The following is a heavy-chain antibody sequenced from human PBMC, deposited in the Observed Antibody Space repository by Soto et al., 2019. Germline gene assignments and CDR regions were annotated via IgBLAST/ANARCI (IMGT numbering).Heavy chain of an antibody. CDR3: ARETLAVAATNWFDP. CDR2: ISYDGSNK. V-gene: IGHV3-30-3*01. CDR1: GFTFSSYA. Sequence: HPGGSLRLSCAASGFTFSSYAMHWVRQAPGKGLEWVAVISYDGSNKYYADSVKGRFTISRDNSKNTLYLQMNSLRAEDTAVYYCARETLAVAATNWFDPWGQGTLVTVSS. J-gene: IGHJ5*02. D-gene: IGHD6-19*01.